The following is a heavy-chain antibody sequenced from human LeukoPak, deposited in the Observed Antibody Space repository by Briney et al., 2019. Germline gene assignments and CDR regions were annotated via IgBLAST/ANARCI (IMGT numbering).Heavy chain of an antibody. CDR3: ARESPGGYYDFWSGYYSPPGMDV. Sequence: GGSLRLSCAASGFTFSSCSMNWVRQAPGKGLEWVSYISSSSSTIYYADSVKGRFTISRDNAKNSLYLQMNSLRAEDTAVYYCARESPGGYYDFWSGYYSPPGMDVWGQGTTVTVSS. V-gene: IGHV3-48*01. CDR1: GFTFSSCS. CDR2: ISSSSSTI. J-gene: IGHJ6*02. D-gene: IGHD3-3*01.